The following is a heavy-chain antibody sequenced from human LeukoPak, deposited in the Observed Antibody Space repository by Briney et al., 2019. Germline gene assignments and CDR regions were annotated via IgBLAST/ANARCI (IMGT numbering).Heavy chain of an antibody. V-gene: IGHV1-69*01. Sequence: GSSVKVSCKASGGTFSSSAISWVRQAPGQGLEWMGGIIPIVGTANYAQKFQGRVTITPDESKSTAYMEMSSLRSEDTAVYYCARAFYDSSGSYGAFDYWGQGTLVTVSS. D-gene: IGHD3-22*01. CDR1: GGTFSSSA. CDR2: IIPIVGTA. J-gene: IGHJ4*02. CDR3: ARAFYDSSGSYGAFDY.